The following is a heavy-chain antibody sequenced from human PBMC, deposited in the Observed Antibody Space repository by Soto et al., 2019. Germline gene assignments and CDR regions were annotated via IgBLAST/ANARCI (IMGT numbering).Heavy chain of an antibody. Sequence: AGGSLRLSCAASGFTFSSYSMNWVRQAPGKGLEWVSSISSSSSYIYYADSVKGRFTISRDNAKNSLYLQMNSLRAEDTAVYYCARGPWDSNYYYYGMDVWGQGTTVTVSS. CDR1: GFTFSSYS. CDR3: ARGPWDSNYYYYGMDV. J-gene: IGHJ6*02. V-gene: IGHV3-21*01. D-gene: IGHD4-4*01. CDR2: ISSSSSYI.